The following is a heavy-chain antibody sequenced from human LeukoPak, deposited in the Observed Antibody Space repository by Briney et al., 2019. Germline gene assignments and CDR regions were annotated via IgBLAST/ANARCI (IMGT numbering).Heavy chain of an antibody. CDR3: ARDDGRSSSWYYFDY. CDR1: GGTFSSYA. Sequence: SVKVSCKASGGTFSSYAISWVRQAPGQGLEWMGGIIPIFGTANYAQKFQGRVSITADESTSTAYMELSSLRSEDTAVYYSARDDGRSSSWYYFDYWGQGTLVTVSS. D-gene: IGHD6-13*01. V-gene: IGHV1-69*01. J-gene: IGHJ4*02. CDR2: IIPIFGTA.